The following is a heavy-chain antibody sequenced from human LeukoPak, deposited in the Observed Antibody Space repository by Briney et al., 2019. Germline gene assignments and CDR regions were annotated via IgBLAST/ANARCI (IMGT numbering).Heavy chain of an antibody. CDR2: ISGSGGST. V-gene: IGHV3-23*01. J-gene: IGHJ4*02. Sequence: HPGGSLRLSCAASGFTFSSYAMSWVRQAPGKGLEWVSAISGSGGSTYYADSVKGRFTISRDNSKNTLYLQMNSLRAEDTAVYYCAVSGSYYTTLDYWGQGTLVTVSS. CDR1: GFTFSSYA. D-gene: IGHD1-26*01. CDR3: AVSGSYYTTLDY.